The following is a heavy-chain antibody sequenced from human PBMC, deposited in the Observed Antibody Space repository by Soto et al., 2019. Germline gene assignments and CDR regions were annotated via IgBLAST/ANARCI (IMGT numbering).Heavy chain of an antibody. CDR3: ARTGVAATFGENWFDP. CDR1: GYTFTSYD. J-gene: IGHJ5*02. CDR2: MNPNSGNT. Sequence: ASVKVSCKASGYTFTSYDINWVRLATGQGLEWMGWMNPNSGNTGYAQKFQGRVTMTRNTSISTAYMELSSLRSEDTAVYYCARTGVAATFGENWFDPWGQGTLVTVSS. D-gene: IGHD2-15*01. V-gene: IGHV1-8*01.